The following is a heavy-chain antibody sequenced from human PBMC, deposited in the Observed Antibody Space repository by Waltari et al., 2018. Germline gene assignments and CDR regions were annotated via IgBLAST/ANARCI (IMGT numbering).Heavy chain of an antibody. CDR2: IYYSGST. J-gene: IGHJ6*02. Sequence: QVQLQESGPGLVKPSETLSLTCTVSGGSISSYYWSWIRQPPGKGLEWIGYIYYSGSTNYNPSLKSRVTISVDTSKNQFSLKLSSVTAADTAVYYCARGKDYGSGSKGVDYGMDVWGQGTTVTVSS. CDR1: GGSISSYY. V-gene: IGHV4-59*01. CDR3: ARGKDYGSGSKGVDYGMDV. D-gene: IGHD3-10*01.